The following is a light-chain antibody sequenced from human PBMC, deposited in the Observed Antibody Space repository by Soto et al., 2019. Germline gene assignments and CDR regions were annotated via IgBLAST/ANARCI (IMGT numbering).Light chain of an antibody. CDR1: SSDVGAYDY. CDR2: DVS. CDR3: TSYTSSGHYV. Sequence: QSALTQPASVSGSPGQSIAISCTGTSSDVGAYDYVSWYQQHPGKAPKLMIYDVSNRPSGVSNRFSGSKSANTASLTISGLQAEDEADYYCTSYTSSGHYVFGTGTKVTVL. J-gene: IGLJ1*01. V-gene: IGLV2-14*01.